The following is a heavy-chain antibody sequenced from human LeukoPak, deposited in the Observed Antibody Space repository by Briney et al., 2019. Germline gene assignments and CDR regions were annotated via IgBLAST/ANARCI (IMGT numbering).Heavy chain of an antibody. J-gene: IGHJ3*02. D-gene: IGHD3-10*01. V-gene: IGHV4-4*07. CDR1: GGSISSYH. Sequence: SETLSLTCTVSGGSISSYHWSWIRQPAGKGLEWIGRIYTSGSTNYNPPLKSRVTMSVDTSKNQFSLKLSSVTAADTAVYYCARALTYYYGSGSYASWAFDIWGQGTMVTVSS. CDR2: IYTSGST. CDR3: ARALTYYYGSGSYASWAFDI.